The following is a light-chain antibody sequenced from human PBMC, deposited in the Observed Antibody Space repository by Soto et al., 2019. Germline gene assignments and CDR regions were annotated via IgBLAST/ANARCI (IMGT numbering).Light chain of an antibody. CDR2: DAS. CDR3: QQFDGYPIT. CDR1: QVIRSA. V-gene: IGKV1-13*02. J-gene: IGKJ5*01. Sequence: AIQLTQSPSFLSASVRDKFAITFLASQVIRSALAWYQQKVGGPPKLLIYDASTFASGVSSRFSGSGSGTDFTLTIDSLQPEDSATYYCQQFDGYPITFGQGTRLEIK.